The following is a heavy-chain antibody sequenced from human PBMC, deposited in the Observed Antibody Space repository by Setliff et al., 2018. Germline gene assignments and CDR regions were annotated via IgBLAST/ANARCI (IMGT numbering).Heavy chain of an antibody. V-gene: IGHV3-74*01. J-gene: IGHJ6*03. CDR1: GFSFNKYW. CDR2: INGDATIA. D-gene: IGHD7-27*01. CDR3: AALDWGENFYNVDV. Sequence: GGSLRLSCTVYGFSFNKYWMYWVRQAPGKGLEWVSRINGDATIAHYADSVKGRFTISRDNARNALYLQMVSLRGEDTSVYFCAALDWGENFYNVDVWGKGTTVTVSS.